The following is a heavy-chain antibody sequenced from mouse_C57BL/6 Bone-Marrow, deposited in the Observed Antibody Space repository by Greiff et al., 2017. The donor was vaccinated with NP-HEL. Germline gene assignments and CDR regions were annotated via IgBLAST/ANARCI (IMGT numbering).Heavy chain of an antibody. V-gene: IGHV5-9-1*02. CDR3: TRRTYYGSSYGDYFDY. CDR2: ISSGGDYI. Sequence: DVMLVESGEGLVKPGGSLKLSCAASGFTFSSYAMSWVRQTPEKRLEWVAYISSGGDYIYYADTVKGRFTISRDNARNTLYLQMSSLKSEDTAMYYCTRRTYYGSSYGDYFDYWGQGTTLTVSS. CDR1: GFTFSSYA. D-gene: IGHD1-1*01. J-gene: IGHJ2*01.